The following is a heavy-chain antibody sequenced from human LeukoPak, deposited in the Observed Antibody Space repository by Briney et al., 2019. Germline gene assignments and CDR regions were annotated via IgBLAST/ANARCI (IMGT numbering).Heavy chain of an antibody. V-gene: IGHV4-4*07. Sequence: SETLSLTCTVSGGSISSYYWSWIRQPAGKGLEWIGRIYTSGSTNYNPSLMSRVTMSVDTSKNQFSLKLSSVTAADTAVYYCARETMVRGVYDYWGQGTLVTVSS. CDR1: GGSISSYY. J-gene: IGHJ4*02. CDR3: ARETMVRGVYDY. D-gene: IGHD3-10*01. CDR2: IYTSGST.